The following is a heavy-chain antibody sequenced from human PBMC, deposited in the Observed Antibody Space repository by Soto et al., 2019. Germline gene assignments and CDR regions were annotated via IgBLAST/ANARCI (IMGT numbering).Heavy chain of an antibody. V-gene: IGHV1-69*13. CDR2: IIPIFGTA. D-gene: IGHD3-10*01. CDR1: GGTFSSYA. CDR3: ARYGITMVRGVISHYYYYGMDV. J-gene: IGHJ6*02. Sequence: SVKVSCKASGGTFSSYAISWVRQAPGQGLEWMGGIIPIFGTANYAQKFQGRVTITADESTGTAYTELSSLRSEDTAVYYCARYGITMVRGVISHYYYYGMDVWGQGTTVTVSS.